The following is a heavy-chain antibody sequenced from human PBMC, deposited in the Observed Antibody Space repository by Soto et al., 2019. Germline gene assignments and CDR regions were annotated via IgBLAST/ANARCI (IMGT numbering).Heavy chain of an antibody. V-gene: IGHV1-18*01. Sequence: QVHLVQSGAEVKKPGASVKVSCQGSGYAFTTYGITWVRQAPGQGLEWMGWISAHNGNTNYAQKRQGRVTVSRDTFTRPAYWELRSLRYDATAVYYCARVRYGAYWCQAAVVTVSS. J-gene: IGHJ4*02. CDR3: ARVRYGAY. D-gene: IGHD3-10*01. CDR1: GYAFTTYG. CDR2: ISAHNGNT.